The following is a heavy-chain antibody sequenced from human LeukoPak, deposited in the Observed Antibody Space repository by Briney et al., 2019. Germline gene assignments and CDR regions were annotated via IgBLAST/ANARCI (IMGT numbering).Heavy chain of an antibody. V-gene: IGHV4-39*07. CDR1: GGPISSSHFF. Sequence: SETLSLTCTVSGGPISSSHFFWGRIRQPPGKGLEWIGRMYYSGTTYYNPSLKSRVTISVDTSKNQFSLKVSSVTAADTAMYYCARVRFLEWLPHYYYMDVWGKGTTVTVSS. CDR2: MYYSGTT. CDR3: ARVRFLEWLPHYYYMDV. J-gene: IGHJ6*03. D-gene: IGHD3-3*01.